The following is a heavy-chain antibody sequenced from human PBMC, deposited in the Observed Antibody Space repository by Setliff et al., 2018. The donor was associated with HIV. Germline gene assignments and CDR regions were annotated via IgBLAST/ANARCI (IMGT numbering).Heavy chain of an antibody. Sequence: LSLTCAVYVESFSGFYWSWIRQPPGKGLEWIGEINHSGSTNYNPSLKSRVTISVDTSKNQFSLKLSFVTAADTAVYYCARGWFGGYYFDYWGQGTLVTRLL. V-gene: IGHV4-34*01. CDR2: INHSGST. J-gene: IGHJ4*02. CDR1: VESFSGFY. D-gene: IGHD3-10*01. CDR3: ARGWFGGYYFDY.